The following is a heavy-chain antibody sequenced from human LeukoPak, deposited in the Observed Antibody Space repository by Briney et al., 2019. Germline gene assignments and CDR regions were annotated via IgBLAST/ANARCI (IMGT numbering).Heavy chain of an antibody. Sequence: ASVKVSCRASGYTFTSYDINWVRQATGQGLEWMGWMNPNSGNTGYAQKFQGRVTMTRNTSISTAYMELSSLRSEDTAVYYCARASSSWYPYYFGYWGQGTLVTVSS. D-gene: IGHD6-13*01. V-gene: IGHV1-8*01. J-gene: IGHJ4*02. CDR1: GYTFTSYD. CDR3: ARASSSWYPYYFGY. CDR2: MNPNSGNT.